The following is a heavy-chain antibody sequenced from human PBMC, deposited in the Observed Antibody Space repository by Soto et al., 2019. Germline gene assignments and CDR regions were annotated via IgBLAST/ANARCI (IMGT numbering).Heavy chain of an antibody. J-gene: IGHJ6*02. Sequence: QVQLQESGPGLVKPSQALSLTCTVSGGSISSGGYYWSWIRQHPGKGLEWIGYIYYSGSTYYNPSLKSRVTISVDTSKNQFSLKLSSVTAADTAVYYCARDPATATYYYGMDVWGQGTTVTVSS. CDR3: ARDPATATYYYGMDV. V-gene: IGHV4-31*03. CDR2: IYYSGST. CDR1: GGSISSGGYY. D-gene: IGHD4-17*01.